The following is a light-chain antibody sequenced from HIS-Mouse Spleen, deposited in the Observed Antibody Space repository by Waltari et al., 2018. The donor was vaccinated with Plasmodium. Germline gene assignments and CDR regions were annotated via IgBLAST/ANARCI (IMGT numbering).Light chain of an antibody. V-gene: IGKV1-12*01. CDR2: AAS. Sequence: EIQMPQSPSSVSASVGDRVSITCRASGGISSWVAWYQQKSGKAPKLLIYAASSLQSGVPSRFSGTGAGTDSTLTISSLQPEDFATYYCQQANSFPFTFGPGTKVDIK. CDR3: QQANSFPFT. J-gene: IGKJ3*01. CDR1: GGISSW.